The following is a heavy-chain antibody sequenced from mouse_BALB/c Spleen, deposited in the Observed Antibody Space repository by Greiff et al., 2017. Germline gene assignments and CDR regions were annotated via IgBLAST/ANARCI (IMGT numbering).Heavy chain of an antibody. D-gene: IGHD1-1*02. Sequence: EVKVVESGGGLVQPGESLKLSCESNEYEFPSHDMSWVLKTPEKRLELVAAINSDGGSTYYPDTMERRFIISRDNTKKTLYLQMSSLRSEDTALYYCARGRGGYWYFDVWGAGTTVTVSS. J-gene: IGHJ1*01. CDR3: ARGRGGYWYFDV. CDR1: EYEFPSHD. V-gene: IGHV5-2*01. CDR2: INSDGGST.